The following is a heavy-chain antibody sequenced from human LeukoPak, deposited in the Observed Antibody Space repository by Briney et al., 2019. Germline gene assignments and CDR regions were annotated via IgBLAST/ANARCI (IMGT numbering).Heavy chain of an antibody. CDR3: ARLGVVVVAATAHFDY. D-gene: IGHD2-15*01. CDR1: GGSISSSSYY. CDR2: IYYSGST. V-gene: IGHV4-39*01. J-gene: IGHJ4*02. Sequence: SETLSLTCTVPGGSISSSSYYWGWIRQPPGKGLEWTGSIYYSGSTYYNPSLKSRVTISVDTSKNQFSLKLSSVTAADTAVYYCARLGVVVVAATAHFDYWGQGTLVTVSS.